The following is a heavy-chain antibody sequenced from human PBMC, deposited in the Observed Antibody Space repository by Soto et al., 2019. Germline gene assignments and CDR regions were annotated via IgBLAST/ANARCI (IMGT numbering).Heavy chain of an antibody. D-gene: IGHD3-10*01. CDR2: IYHSGST. CDR1: GGSISSGGYS. CDR3: ARQYYFGAGSYYNRTFDV. J-gene: IGHJ4*02. Sequence: SETLSLTCAVSGGSISSGGYSWSWIRQPPGKGLEWIGYIYHSGSTYYNPSLKSRVTISVDRSKNQFSLKLSSVTAADTAVYYCARQYYFGAGSYYNRTFDVWGQGTLVTVSS. V-gene: IGHV4-30-2*01.